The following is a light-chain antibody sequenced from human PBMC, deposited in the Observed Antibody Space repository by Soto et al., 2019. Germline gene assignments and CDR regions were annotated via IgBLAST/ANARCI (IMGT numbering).Light chain of an antibody. V-gene: IGLV2-14*03. CDR1: SSDIGAYNF. J-gene: IGLJ2*01. Sequence: QSALTQPASVSGSPGQSITISCTGTSSDIGAYNFVSWYQQHPGKAPKLMLYDVNIRPSGVSNHFSGSTSGNTASMTISGLQAEDEDDYYCTSWTNSTTTIFGGWTQL. CDR3: TSWTNSTTTI. CDR2: DVN.